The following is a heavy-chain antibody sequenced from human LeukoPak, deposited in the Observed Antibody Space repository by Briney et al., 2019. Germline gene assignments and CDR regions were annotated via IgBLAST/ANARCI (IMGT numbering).Heavy chain of an antibody. CDR2: ISWDGGST. CDR1: GFTFDDYT. J-gene: IGHJ6*02. V-gene: IGHV3-43*01. CDR3: AKDHVDTAISYGMDV. Sequence: GGSLRLSCAASGFTFDDYTMHWVRQAPGKGLEWVSLISWDGGSTYYADSVKGRFTISRDNSKNSLYLQMNSLRTEDTALYYCAKDHVDTAISYGMDVWGQGTTVTVSS. D-gene: IGHD5-18*01.